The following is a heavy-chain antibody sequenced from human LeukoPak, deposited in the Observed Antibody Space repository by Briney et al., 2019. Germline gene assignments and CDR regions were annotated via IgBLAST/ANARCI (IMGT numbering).Heavy chain of an antibody. CDR3: ARDYGIFGGYYYYGMDV. V-gene: IGHV3-33*01. D-gene: IGHD3-3*01. CDR2: IWYDGSNK. Sequence: GRSLRLSCAASGFTFSSYGMHWVRQAPGKGLEWVAVIWYDGSNKYHADSVKGRFTISRDNSKNTLYLQMNSLRAEDTAVYYCARDYGIFGGYYYYGMDVWGQGTTVTVSS. J-gene: IGHJ6*02. CDR1: GFTFSSYG.